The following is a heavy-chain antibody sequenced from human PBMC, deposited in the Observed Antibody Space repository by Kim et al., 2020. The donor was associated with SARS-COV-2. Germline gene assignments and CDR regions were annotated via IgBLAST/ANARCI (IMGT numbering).Heavy chain of an antibody. CDR3: AKDLPPSLVPAAKIYYYYYYGMAV. CDR1: GFTFSSYA. CDR2: ISGSGGST. D-gene: IGHD2-2*01. Sequence: GGSLRLSCAASGFTFSSYAMSWVRQAPGKGLEWVSAISGSGGSTYYADSVKGRFTISRDNSKNTLYLQMNSLRAEDTAVYYCAKDLPPSLVPAAKIYYYYYYGMAVWGQGTTVTVSS. V-gene: IGHV3-23*01. J-gene: IGHJ6*02.